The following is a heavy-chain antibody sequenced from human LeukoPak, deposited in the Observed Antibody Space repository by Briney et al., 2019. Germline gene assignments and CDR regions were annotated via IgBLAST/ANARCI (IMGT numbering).Heavy chain of an antibody. J-gene: IGHJ4*02. CDR2: ISYDGSNK. CDR1: GFTFSSYG. Sequence: GGSLRLSCAASGFTFSSYGMHWVRQAPGKGLEWVAVISYDGSNKYYADSVKGRFTISRDNSKNTLYLQMNSLRAEDTAVYYCAKTLITMIVVVQYYFDYWGQGTLVTVSS. D-gene: IGHD3-22*01. CDR3: AKTLITMIVVVQYYFDY. V-gene: IGHV3-30*18.